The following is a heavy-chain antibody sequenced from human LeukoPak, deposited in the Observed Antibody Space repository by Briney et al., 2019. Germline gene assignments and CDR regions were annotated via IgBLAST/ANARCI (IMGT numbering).Heavy chain of an antibody. D-gene: IGHD5-24*01. CDR1: GGTFSSYA. CDR3: ASSAQRWLQHPYLDY. Sequence: SVTVSCKASGGTFSSYAISWVRQAPGQGLEWMGGIIPIFGTANYAQKLQGRVTITTDESTSTAYLELSSLRSEDTAVYYCASSAQRWLQHPYLDYWGQGTLVTVSS. J-gene: IGHJ4*02. V-gene: IGHV1-69*05. CDR2: IIPIFGTA.